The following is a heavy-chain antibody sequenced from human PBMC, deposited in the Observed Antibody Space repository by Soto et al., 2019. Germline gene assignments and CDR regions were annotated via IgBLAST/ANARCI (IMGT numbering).Heavy chain of an antibody. J-gene: IGHJ5*02. V-gene: IGHV1-69*13. CDR3: SSHSSSWYSWFDP. D-gene: IGHD6-13*01. CDR2: IIPIFGTA. CDR1: RGTFSSYA. Sequence: SVKVSCKASRGTFSSYAISWVRQAPGQGLEWMGGIIPIFGTANYAQKFQGRVTITADESTSTAYMELSSLRSEDTAVYYCSSHSSSWYSWFDPWGQGTLVTVSS.